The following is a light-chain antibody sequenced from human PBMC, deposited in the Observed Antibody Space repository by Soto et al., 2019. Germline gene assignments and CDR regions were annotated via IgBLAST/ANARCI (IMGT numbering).Light chain of an antibody. J-gene: IGKJ2*01. V-gene: IGKV1-5*03. CDR2: TAS. CDR3: QQNSSYST. CDR1: QSISTW. Sequence: DIPMTQSPSTLSASVGDRVTITCRASQSISTWLARYQQKPGKAPKLLIYTASNLESGSPSRFSGRGSGTDFTLTFSSLQPDDFESYYGQQNSSYSTFGQGTQLEI.